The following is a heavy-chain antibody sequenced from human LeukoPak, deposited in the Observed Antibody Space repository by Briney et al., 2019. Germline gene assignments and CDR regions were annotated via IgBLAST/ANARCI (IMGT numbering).Heavy chain of an antibody. CDR3: ARDLGCSSTSCYGYYYYMDV. V-gene: IGHV1-69*05. CDR2: IIPIFGTA. J-gene: IGHJ6*03. CDR1: GGTFSSYA. D-gene: IGHD2-2*01. Sequence: ASVKVSCKASGGTFSSYAISWVRQAPGQGLEWMGGIIPIFGTANYAQKFQGRVTITTDESTSTAYMELSSLRSEDTAVYYCARDLGCSSTSCYGYYYYMDVWGKGTTVTVSS.